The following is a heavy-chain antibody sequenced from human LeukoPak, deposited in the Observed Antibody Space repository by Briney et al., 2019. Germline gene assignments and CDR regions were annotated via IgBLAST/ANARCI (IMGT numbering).Heavy chain of an antibody. CDR1: GASISSYY. J-gene: IGHJ6*03. D-gene: IGHD6-13*01. CDR3: ARGVRGQQLVYYYYYYMDV. CDR2: IYYTGST. V-gene: IGHV4-59*01. Sequence: PSETLSLTCTVSGASISSYYWSWIRQPPGKGLEWIGYIYYTGSTNYNPSLKRRVTISVDTSKNQFSLKLGSVTAADTAVYYCARGVRGQQLVYYYYYYMDVWGKGTTVTVSS.